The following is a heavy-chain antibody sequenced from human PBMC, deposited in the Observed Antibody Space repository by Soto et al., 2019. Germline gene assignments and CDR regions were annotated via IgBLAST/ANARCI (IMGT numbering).Heavy chain of an antibody. D-gene: IGHD1-26*01. CDR3: AKGGAIVAAGTRVYLYNAMDV. V-gene: IGHV1-2*02. Sequence: ASVKVSCKASGYTFTGYYVHWVRQAPGQGLEWMGWINPNSGDTYLAQRFQGRVTMNRDTSIGTAYMELRGLTSDDTAKYYCAKGGAIVAAGTRVYLYNAMDVWGQGTTVTVSS. CDR1: GYTFTGYY. J-gene: IGHJ6*02. CDR2: INPNSGDT.